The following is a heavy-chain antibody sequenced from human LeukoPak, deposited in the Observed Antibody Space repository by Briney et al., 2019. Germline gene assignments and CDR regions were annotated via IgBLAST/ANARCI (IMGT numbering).Heavy chain of an antibody. CDR2: ISSSSSTI. J-gene: IGHJ4*02. CDR1: GFTFSSYS. D-gene: IGHD2-15*01. CDR3: ARAYCRGGSCHRPDY. V-gene: IGHV3-48*04. Sequence: PGGSLRLSCAASGFTFSSYSMNWVRQAPGKGLEWVSYISSSSSTIYYADSVKGRFTISRDNAKDSLYLQMNSLRAEDTAVYYCARAYCRGGSCHRPDYWGQGTLVTVSS.